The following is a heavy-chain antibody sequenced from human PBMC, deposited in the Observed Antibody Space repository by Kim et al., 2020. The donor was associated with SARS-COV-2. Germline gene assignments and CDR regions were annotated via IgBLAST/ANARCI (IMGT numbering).Heavy chain of an antibody. CDR2: ISYDGSNK. V-gene: IGHV3-30*18. CDR1: GFTFSSYG. J-gene: IGHJ6*01. Sequence: GRSLRLSCAASGFTFSSYGMHWVRQAPGKGLEWVAVISYDGSNKYYADSVKGRFTISRDNSKNTLYLQMNSLRAEDTAVYYCAKDPPRIAVASTNDLLGSTYGMGVWGQGTTVTASP. D-gene: IGHD6-19*01. CDR3: AKDPPRIAVASTNDLLGSTYGMGV.